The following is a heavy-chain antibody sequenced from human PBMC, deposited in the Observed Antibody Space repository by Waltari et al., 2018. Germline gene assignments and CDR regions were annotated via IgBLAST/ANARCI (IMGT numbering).Heavy chain of an antibody. J-gene: IGHJ6*03. CDR2: INPSGKT. CDR1: GGPFHAFF. CDR3: ARRNYCSSVTCYFDATSYYYYYMDV. D-gene: IGHD2-2*01. Sequence: QVRIDQWGTGLLKQSETLSLSCAVQGGPFHAFFWAWVRPAPGKGLEWLGEINPSGKTYYNPSLKSRVTLSVDPSKSQFSLSLRSVTAADTAVYYCARRNYCSSVTCYFDATSYYYYYMDVWGKGTALIVSS. V-gene: IGHV4-34*01.